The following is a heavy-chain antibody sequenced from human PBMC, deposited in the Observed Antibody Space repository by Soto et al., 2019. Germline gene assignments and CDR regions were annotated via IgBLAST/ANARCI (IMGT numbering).Heavy chain of an antibody. J-gene: IGHJ4*02. D-gene: IGHD5-12*01. Sequence: QVQLQESGPGLVKPSGTLSLTCAVYGGSIRSSNWWSWVRQPPGKGLEWIGQIYHTGSTNYNPSLERRVTMSVDNSKNQFFLKLSSVTAADTAVYYCAMVIVGVIYLDFWGRGSPVTVSS. CDR2: IYHTGST. V-gene: IGHV4-4*02. CDR1: GGSIRSSNW. CDR3: AMVIVGVIYLDF.